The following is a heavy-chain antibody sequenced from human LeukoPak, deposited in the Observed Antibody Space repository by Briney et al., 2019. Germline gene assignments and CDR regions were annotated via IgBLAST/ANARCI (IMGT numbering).Heavy chain of an antibody. CDR3: AKVPRSWFGESCYYYYGMDV. D-gene: IGHD3-10*01. J-gene: IGHJ6*02. V-gene: IGHV3-23*01. CDR1: GFTFSSYA. Sequence: PGGSLRLSCAASGFTFSSYAMSWVRQAPGKGLEWVSAISGSGGGTYYADSVKGRFTISRDNSKNTLYLQMNSLRAEDTAVYYCAKVPRSWFGESCYYYYGMDVWGQGATVTVSS. CDR2: ISGSGGGT.